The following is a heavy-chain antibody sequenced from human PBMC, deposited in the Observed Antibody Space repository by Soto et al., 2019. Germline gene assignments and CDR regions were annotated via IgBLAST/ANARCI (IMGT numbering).Heavy chain of an antibody. Sequence: GAPAELSSKASGFTITSNGMSWVRQATGQGLEWMGWISAYNGNTNYAQKLQGRVTMTTDTSTSTAYMELRSLRSDDTAVYYCARVKASGWLNWFDPWGQGTLVTVSS. CDR1: GFTITSNG. D-gene: IGHD6-19*01. V-gene: IGHV1-18*01. J-gene: IGHJ5*02. CDR3: ARVKASGWLNWFDP. CDR2: ISAYNGNT.